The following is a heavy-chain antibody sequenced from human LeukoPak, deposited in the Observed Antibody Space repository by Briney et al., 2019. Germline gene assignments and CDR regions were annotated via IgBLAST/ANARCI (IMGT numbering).Heavy chain of an antibody. D-gene: IGHD5/OR15-5a*01. Sequence: ASVKVSCKASGYTFTSCAMHWVRQAPGQRLEWMGWINAGNGNTKYSQKFQGRVTITRDASASTAYMELSSLRSEDTAVYYCARDQQATVYLFDYWGQGTLVTVSS. V-gene: IGHV1-3*01. J-gene: IGHJ4*02. CDR3: ARDQQATVYLFDY. CDR2: INAGNGNT. CDR1: GYTFTSCA.